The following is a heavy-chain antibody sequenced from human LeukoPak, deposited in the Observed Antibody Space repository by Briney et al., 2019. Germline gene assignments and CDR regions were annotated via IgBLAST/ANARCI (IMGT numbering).Heavy chain of an antibody. Sequence: ASVTVSFKASVGTLTSYAISWVRQAPGQGLEWMGGIIPIFGTANYAQKFQGRVTITTDESTSTAYMELSSLRSEDSAVYYCATSGSTYYYGSGSYYYYMDVWGKGTTVTVSS. CDR3: ATSGSTYYYGSGSYYYYMDV. J-gene: IGHJ6*03. D-gene: IGHD3-10*01. V-gene: IGHV1-69*05. CDR2: IIPIFGTA. CDR1: VGTLTSYA.